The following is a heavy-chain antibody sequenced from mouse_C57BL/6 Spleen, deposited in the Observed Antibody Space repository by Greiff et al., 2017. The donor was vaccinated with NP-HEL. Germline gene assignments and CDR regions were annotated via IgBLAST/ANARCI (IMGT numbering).Heavy chain of an antibody. V-gene: IGHV1-64*01. Sequence: QVQLQQPGAELVKPGASVKLSCKASGYTFTSYWMHWVKQRPGQGLEWIGMIHPNSGSTNYNEKFKSKATLTVDKSSSTAYMQLSSLTSEDSAVYYCARGEIVNYYGSSYGFAYWGQGTLVTVSA. CDR1: GYTFTSYW. CDR3: ARGEIVNYYGSSYGFAY. D-gene: IGHD1-1*01. J-gene: IGHJ3*01. CDR2: IHPNSGST.